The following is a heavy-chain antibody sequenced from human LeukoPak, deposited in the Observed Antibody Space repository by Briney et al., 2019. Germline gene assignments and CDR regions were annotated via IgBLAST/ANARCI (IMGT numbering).Heavy chain of an antibody. D-gene: IGHD1-26*01. CDR2: INFRGGTT. Sequence: PGGSLRLSCAASGFTFSNFAMSWVRQAPGKGLEWVSSINFRGGTTYYADSVKGRFTISRDNSKNTLYLQMNSLRAEDTAVYYCAKEDTTAFDIWGQGTMVTVSS. J-gene: IGHJ3*02. CDR1: GFTFSNFA. CDR3: AKEDTTAFDI. V-gene: IGHV3-23*01.